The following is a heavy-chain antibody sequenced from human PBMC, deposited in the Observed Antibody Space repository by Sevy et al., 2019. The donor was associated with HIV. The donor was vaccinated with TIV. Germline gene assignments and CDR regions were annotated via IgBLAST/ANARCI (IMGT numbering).Heavy chain of an antibody. D-gene: IGHD3-22*01. V-gene: IGHV3-7*01. CDR2: IKQDGSEK. Sequence: GGSLRLSCAASRFTFSSFWMSWVRQAPGKGLEWVANIKQDGSEKYYVDSVKGRFTISRDNAKKSLYLQMNSLRVEDTAVYYCARGSGYYYDSSVQEWFDPWGQGTLVTVS. CDR1: RFTFSSFW. CDR3: ARGSGYYYDSSVQEWFDP. J-gene: IGHJ5*02.